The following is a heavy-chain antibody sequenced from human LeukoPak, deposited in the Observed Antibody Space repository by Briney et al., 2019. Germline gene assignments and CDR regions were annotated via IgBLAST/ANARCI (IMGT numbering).Heavy chain of an antibody. CDR3: ARDNGVVHGVYYMDV. CDR1: GLTFSNYW. V-gene: IGHV3-7*01. J-gene: IGHJ6*03. CDR2: IKQDGSEK. Sequence: PGGSLRLSCAASGLTFSNYWMTWVRQAPGKGLEWVADIKQDGSEKLYVNSVRGRFTISRDNAKMSLFLQMSSLRAEDTAVYYCARDNGVVHGVYYMDVWGKGTTVTVS. D-gene: IGHD3-3*01.